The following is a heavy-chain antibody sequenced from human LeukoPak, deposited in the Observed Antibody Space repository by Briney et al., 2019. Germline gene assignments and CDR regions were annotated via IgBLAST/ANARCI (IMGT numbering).Heavy chain of an antibody. J-gene: IGHJ4*02. CDR2: IYHSGST. CDR1: GGSISSSNW. Sequence: SGTLSLTCAVSGGSISSSNWWSWVRQPPGKGLEWIGEIYHSGSTNYNPSLKSRVTISVDKSKNQLSLKLSSVTAAATAVYYCASTRGDDSSGYYYGDYWGQGTLVSVSS. V-gene: IGHV4-4*02. CDR3: ASTRGDDSSGYYYGDY. D-gene: IGHD3-22*01.